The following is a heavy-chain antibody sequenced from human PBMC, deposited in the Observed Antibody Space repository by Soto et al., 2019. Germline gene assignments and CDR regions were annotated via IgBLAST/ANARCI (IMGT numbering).Heavy chain of an antibody. D-gene: IGHD3-10*01. J-gene: IGHJ4*02. CDR3: ARAYGSGSYSIITSLFDY. Sequence: ASVKVSCKASGYTFTGYYMHWVRQAPGQGLEWMGWINPNSGGTNYAQKFQGWVTMTRDTSISTAYMELSRLRSDDTAVYYCARAYGSGSYSIITSLFDYWGQGTLVTVS. V-gene: IGHV1-2*04. CDR1: GYTFTGYY. CDR2: INPNSGGT.